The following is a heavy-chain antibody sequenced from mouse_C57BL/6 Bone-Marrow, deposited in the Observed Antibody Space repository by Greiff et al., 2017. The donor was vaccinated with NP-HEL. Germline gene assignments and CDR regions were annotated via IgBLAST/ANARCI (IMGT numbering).Heavy chain of an antibody. CDR1: GFSFNTYA. D-gene: IGHD2-1*01. Sequence: EVHLVESGGGLVQPKGSLKLSCAASGFSFNTYAMNWVRQAPGKGLEWVARIRSKSNNYATYYADSVKDRFTISRDDSESMLYLQMNNLKTEDTAMYYCVRLNYGNYGAMDYWGQGTSVTVSS. CDR3: VRLNYGNYGAMDY. J-gene: IGHJ4*01. V-gene: IGHV10-1*01. CDR2: IRSKSNNYAT.